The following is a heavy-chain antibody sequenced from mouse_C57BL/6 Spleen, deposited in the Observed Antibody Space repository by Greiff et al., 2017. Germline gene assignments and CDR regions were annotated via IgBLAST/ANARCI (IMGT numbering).Heavy chain of an antibody. J-gene: IGHJ4*01. V-gene: IGHV1-55*01. CDR3: ARYGPNYYAMDD. D-gene: IGHD1-1*02. CDR2: IYPGSGST. Sequence: QVQLQQPGAELVKPGASVKMSCKASGYTFTSYWITWVKQRPGQGLEWIGDIYPGSGSTNYNEKFKSKATLTVDTSSSTAYMQLSSMKSEDSAVYYCARYGPNYYAMDDWGQGTSVTVSS. CDR1: GYTFTSYW.